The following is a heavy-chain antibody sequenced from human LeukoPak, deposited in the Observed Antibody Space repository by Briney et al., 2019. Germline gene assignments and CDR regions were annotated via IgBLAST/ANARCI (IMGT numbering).Heavy chain of an antibody. CDR1: GFTFDDYA. D-gene: IGHD1-14*01. Sequence: GRSPRLSCAASGFTFDDYAMHWVRQAPGKGLEWVSGISWNSGSIGYADSVKGRFTSSRDNAKNSLYLQMNSLRAEDTAIYYCIKDIRPGGMDVWGQGITVTVSS. V-gene: IGHV3-9*01. CDR3: IKDIRPGGMDV. J-gene: IGHJ6*02. CDR2: ISWNSGSI.